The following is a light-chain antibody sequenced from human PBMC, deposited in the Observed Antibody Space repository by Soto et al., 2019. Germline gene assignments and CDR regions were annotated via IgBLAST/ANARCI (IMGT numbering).Light chain of an antibody. J-gene: IGKJ5*01. CDR1: QGIRNY. Sequence: DLQLTQSPSFLSASVGDRVTITCRASQGIRNYLAWYQQKPGKAPKLLIHTASTLQSGVPSRFSGSGSETEFTLTISSLQPEDFATYYCQQRHSYPITFGQGTRLETK. CDR3: QQRHSYPIT. V-gene: IGKV1-9*01. CDR2: TAS.